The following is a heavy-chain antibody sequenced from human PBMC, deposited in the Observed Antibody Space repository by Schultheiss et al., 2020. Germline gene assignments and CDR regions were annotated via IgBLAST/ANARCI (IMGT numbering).Heavy chain of an antibody. CDR2: ISYDGSNK. V-gene: IGHV3-30*04. Sequence: GGSLRLSCAASGFTFSSYAMHWVRQAPGKGLEWVAVISYDGSNKYYADSVKGRFTISRDNSKNTLYLQMNSLRAEDTAVYYCAKAFIGVRYFDWLFMARKGSVGYWGQGTLVTVSS. CDR3: AKAFIGVRYFDWLFMARKGSVGY. CDR1: GFTFSSYA. J-gene: IGHJ4*02. D-gene: IGHD3-9*01.